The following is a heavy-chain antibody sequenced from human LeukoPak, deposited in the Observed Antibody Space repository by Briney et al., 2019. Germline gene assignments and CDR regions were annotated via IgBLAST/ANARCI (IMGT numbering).Heavy chain of an antibody. CDR1: GLLFSTYG. CDR2: IRYDGSNK. J-gene: IGHJ1*01. V-gene: IGHV3-30*02. D-gene: IGHD6-13*01. CDR3: AKGRYSSSTPAGGYFQY. Sequence: PGGSLRLSCAASGLLFSTYGMHWVRQAPGKGLEWVAFIRYDGSNKYYVDSVKGRSAISRDNSKNTLYLQMNSLKPEDTAVYFCAKGRYSSSTPAGGYFQYWGQGTLVTVSS.